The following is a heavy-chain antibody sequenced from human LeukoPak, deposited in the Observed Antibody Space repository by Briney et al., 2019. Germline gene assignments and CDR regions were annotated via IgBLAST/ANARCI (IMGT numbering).Heavy chain of an antibody. J-gene: IGHJ3*02. D-gene: IGHD3-22*01. V-gene: IGHV3-48*03. CDR3: AKELGSSGYYYVVSDDAFDI. CDR2: ISSSGSTI. CDR1: GFTFSSYE. Sequence: GGSLRLSCAASGFTFSSYEMNWVRQAPGKGLEWVSYISSSGSTIYYADSVKGRFTISRDNAKNSLYLQMNSLRAEDTAVYYCAKELGSSGYYYVVSDDAFDIWGQGTMVTVSS.